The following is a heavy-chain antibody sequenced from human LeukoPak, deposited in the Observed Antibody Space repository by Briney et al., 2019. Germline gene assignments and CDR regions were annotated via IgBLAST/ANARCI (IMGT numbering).Heavy chain of an antibody. D-gene: IGHD3-3*01. CDR1: GFTFSSYW. J-gene: IGHJ6*02. V-gene: IGHV3-7*01. CDR3: ARDRPNDYDFWSGYYNYYYYGMGV. Sequence: GGSLRLSCAASGFTFSSYWMSWVRQAPGKGLEWVANIKQDGSEKYYVDSVKGRFTISRDNAKNSLYLQMNSLRAEDTAVYYCARDRPNDYDFWSGYYNYYYYGMGVWGQGTTVTVSS. CDR2: IKQDGSEK.